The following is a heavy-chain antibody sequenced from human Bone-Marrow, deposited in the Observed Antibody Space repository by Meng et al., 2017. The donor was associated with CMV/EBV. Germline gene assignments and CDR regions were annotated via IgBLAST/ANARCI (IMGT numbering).Heavy chain of an antibody. CDR3: AKVVSSWYHDC. V-gene: IGHV3-30*18. CDR1: GFTFHNYA. D-gene: IGHD6-13*01. CDR2: IANDGSPE. J-gene: IGHJ4*02. Sequence: LSCAGSGFTFHNYAMHWVRQAPGKGLEWVAVIANDGSPEYYADSVKGRFTISRDISQNTLFLQMTSLRVEDTAIYYCAKVVSSWYHDCWGQGTLVTVSS.